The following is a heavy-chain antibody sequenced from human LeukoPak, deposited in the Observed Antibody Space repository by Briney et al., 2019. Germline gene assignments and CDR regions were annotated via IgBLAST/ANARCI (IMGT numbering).Heavy chain of an antibody. CDR2: IYPGDSNI. J-gene: IGHJ4*02. Sequence: GESLKISCKASGYGFTSYWIVWVRQMPGKGLEWMGIIYPGDSNIRYNPSFQGQVTISADKSINTAYLQWSSLKASDTAMYYCARLYAGYSSGWSGYWGQGTLVTVSS. CDR3: ARLYAGYSSGWSGY. CDR1: GYGFTSYW. V-gene: IGHV5-51*01. D-gene: IGHD6-19*01.